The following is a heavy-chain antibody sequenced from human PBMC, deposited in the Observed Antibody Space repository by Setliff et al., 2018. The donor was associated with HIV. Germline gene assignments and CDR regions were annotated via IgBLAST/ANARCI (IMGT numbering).Heavy chain of an antibody. V-gene: IGHV1-46*01. Sequence: ASVKVSCKASGYTFTTYYIHWVRQAPGQGLEWMGILNPSEGTTSFAQKFQGRVTMTRDTSTSTVYMDLSGLRADDTAVYYCVRGYRSAWNSWFDAWGQGTRVTVSS. CDR3: VRGYRSAWNSWFDA. J-gene: IGHJ5*02. CDR1: GYTFTTYY. D-gene: IGHD6-19*01. CDR2: LNPSEGTT.